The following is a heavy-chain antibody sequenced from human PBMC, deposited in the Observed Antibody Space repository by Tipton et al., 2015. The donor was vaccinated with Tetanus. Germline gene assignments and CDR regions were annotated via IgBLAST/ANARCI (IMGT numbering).Heavy chain of an antibody. CDR2: IKNKADGGTT. CDR1: GLFFKNAW. J-gene: IGHJ4*02. CDR3: STSGIVGSGYRVDF. V-gene: IGHV3-15*07. D-gene: IGHD3-16*02. Sequence: SLRLSCATSGLFFKNAWMNWVRQAPGKGLEWVGRIKNKADGGTTDYSARVKDRFSISRDDSKDTLFLQINRLKTVDSDVYYCSTSGIVGSGYRVDFGARASLVVVSS.